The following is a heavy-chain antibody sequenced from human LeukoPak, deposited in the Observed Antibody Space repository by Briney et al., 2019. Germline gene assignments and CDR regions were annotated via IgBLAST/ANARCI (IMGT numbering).Heavy chain of an antibody. J-gene: IGHJ6*04. CDR2: IYPGDSDT. CDR1: GYSFTSYW. D-gene: IGHD5-18*01. CDR3: ARLADEYSDGVHYYDGMYV. V-gene: IGHV5-51*01. Sequence: PGESLKISCKGSGYSFTSYWIGWVRQMPGKGLEWMGIIYPGDSDTRYSPSFQGQVTISADKSISTAYLQWSSLKASDTAMYYCARLADEYSDGVHYYDGMYVWNKGTTVTVSS.